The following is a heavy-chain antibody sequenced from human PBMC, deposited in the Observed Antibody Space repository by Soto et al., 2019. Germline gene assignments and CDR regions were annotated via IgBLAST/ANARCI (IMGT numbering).Heavy chain of an antibody. CDR2: INPSGGST. V-gene: IGHV1-46*01. J-gene: IGHJ4*02. Sequence: GASVKVSCKASGYTFTSYYMHWVRQAPGQGLEWMGIINPSGGSTSYAQKSQGRVTMTRDTSTSTVYMELSSLRSEDTAVYYCARDQLEWNYFDYWGQGTLVTVSS. CDR3: ARDQLEWNYFDY. CDR1: GYTFTSYY. D-gene: IGHD6-6*01.